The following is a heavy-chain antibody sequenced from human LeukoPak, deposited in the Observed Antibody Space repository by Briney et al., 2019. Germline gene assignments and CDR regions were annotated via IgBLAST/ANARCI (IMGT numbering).Heavy chain of an antibody. CDR1: GYTFTSYA. D-gene: IGHD3-10*01. CDR2: INAGNGNT. CDR3: ARSYYGSGPWFDP. V-gene: IGHV1-3*01. Sequence: ASVKVSCKASGYTFTSYAMHWVRQDPGQRLEWMGWINAGNGNTKYSQKFQGRVTITRDTSASTAYMELSSLRSEDTAVYYCARSYYGSGPWFDPWGQGTLVTVSS. J-gene: IGHJ5*02.